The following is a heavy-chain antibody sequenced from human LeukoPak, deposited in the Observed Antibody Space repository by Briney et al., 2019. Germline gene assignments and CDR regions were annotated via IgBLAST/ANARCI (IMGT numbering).Heavy chain of an antibody. CDR1: GGSISSYQW. CDR3: ARPWRQWNAFDI. J-gene: IGHJ3*02. V-gene: IGHV2-5*08. Sequence: TLSLTCTVSGGSISSYQWSWIRQPPGKGLEWIGLIYWDDDKRYSPSLKSRLTITKDTSKNQVVLTMTNMDPVDTATYYCARPWRQWNAFDIWGQGTMVTVSS. CDR2: IYWDDDK. D-gene: IGHD6-19*01.